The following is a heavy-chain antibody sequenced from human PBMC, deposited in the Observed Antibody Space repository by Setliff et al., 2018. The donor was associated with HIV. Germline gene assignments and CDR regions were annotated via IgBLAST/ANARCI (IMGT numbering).Heavy chain of an antibody. Sequence: SETLSLTCTVSGGSISSSSFYWTWVRQPPGEGLEWIGNIYYSGSTYYNPSLKSRITISVDTSQNQFSLKLRSVTAADTAAYYCASQGRSGWLCGGFVSRGQGTLVTVSS. V-gene: IGHV4-39*01. J-gene: IGHJ4*02. CDR1: GGSISSSSFY. D-gene: IGHD6-19*01. CDR2: IYYSGST. CDR3: ASQGRSGWLCGGFVS.